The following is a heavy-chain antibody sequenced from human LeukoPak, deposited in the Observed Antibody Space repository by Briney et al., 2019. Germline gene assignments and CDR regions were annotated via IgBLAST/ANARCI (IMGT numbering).Heavy chain of an antibody. J-gene: IGHJ6*02. CDR1: GFTFSSYW. V-gene: IGHV3-7*01. D-gene: IGHD2-2*01. CDR2: IKQDGSEK. CDR3: ARDRMEVPGPYVYYYYGLDV. Sequence: GGSLRLSCAASGFTFSSYWMTWVRQAPGKGLEWVANIKQDGSEKYYVDSVQGRFTISRDNAKNSLFLQMNSLRAEDTAVYYCARDRMEVPGPYVYYYYGLDVWGQGTTVTVSS.